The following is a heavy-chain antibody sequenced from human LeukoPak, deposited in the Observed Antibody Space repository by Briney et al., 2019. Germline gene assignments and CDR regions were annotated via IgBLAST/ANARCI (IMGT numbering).Heavy chain of an antibody. CDR2: INSGGIT. CDR1: GGSISSNY. D-gene: IGHD5-24*01. CDR3: ARGLVEMATIYCDY. V-gene: IGHV3-53*01. Sequence: ETLSLTCTVSGGSISSNYMSWVRQAPEKGLEWVSIINSGGITNYADSVKGRFTISRDSSRNTLYLQMNSLRVEDTAVYYCARGLVEMATIYCDYWGQGTLVTVSS. J-gene: IGHJ4*02.